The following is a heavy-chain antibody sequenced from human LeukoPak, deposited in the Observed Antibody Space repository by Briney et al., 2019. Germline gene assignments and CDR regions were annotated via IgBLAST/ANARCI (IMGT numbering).Heavy chain of an antibody. CDR2: IRQDGNEY. CDR1: GLIFSNYW. CDR3: ATYSAWRFDY. J-gene: IGHJ4*02. Sequence: GGSLRLSCAASGLIFSNYWMSWVRQAPGKGLEWVADIRQDGNEYYYVDSVKGRFTISRDNAENTLYLQMSTLRVEDTAVYYCATYSAWRFDYWGQGILVIVSS. D-gene: IGHD4-11*01. V-gene: IGHV3-7*01.